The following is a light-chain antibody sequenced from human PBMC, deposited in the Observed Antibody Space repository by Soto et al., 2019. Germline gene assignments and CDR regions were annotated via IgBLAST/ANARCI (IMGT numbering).Light chain of an antibody. Sequence: EIVMTQSPDTLSVSPGERATLSCRASGGVTNNLAWYQRKPGQAPRLFIYGASTRATDVPVRFSGRGSGTEFTLTISSPQPEDSAVYYCQQYSQWPLTFGGGTKVEIK. CDR3: QQYSQWPLT. CDR2: GAS. J-gene: IGKJ4*01. V-gene: IGKV3-15*01. CDR1: GGVTNN.